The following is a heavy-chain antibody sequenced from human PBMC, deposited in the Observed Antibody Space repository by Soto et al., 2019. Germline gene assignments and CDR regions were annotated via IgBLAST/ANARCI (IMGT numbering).Heavy chain of an antibody. Sequence: PWGSLRLSCAASGFTFSSSAMTWVRQAPGKGLEWVAGISVSVFVIYYADSVKGRFTISRDNFNNTFYLQMNSLRADDTAVYYCAKDQDSIYGVVLRGSGPDVWGDGNTVTVSA. CDR2: ISVSVFVI. J-gene: IGHJ6*04. CDR3: AKDQDSIYGVVLRGSGPDV. D-gene: IGHD3-3*01. CDR1: GFTFSSSA. V-gene: IGHV3-23*01.